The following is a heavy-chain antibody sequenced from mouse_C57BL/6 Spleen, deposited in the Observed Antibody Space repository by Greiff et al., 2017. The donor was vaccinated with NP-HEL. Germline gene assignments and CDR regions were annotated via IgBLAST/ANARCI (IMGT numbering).Heavy chain of an antibody. Sequence: EVMLVETGGGLVQPGGSRGLSCEGSGFTFSGFWMSWVRQTPGKTLEWIGDINSDGSAINYAPSIKDRFTIFRDNDKSTLYLQMSNVRSEDTATYFCMRWGETAQSWGQGTLVTVSA. J-gene: IGHJ3*01. D-gene: IGHD3-2*02. CDR1: GFTFSGFW. CDR2: INSDGSAI. V-gene: IGHV11-2*01. CDR3: MRWGETAQS.